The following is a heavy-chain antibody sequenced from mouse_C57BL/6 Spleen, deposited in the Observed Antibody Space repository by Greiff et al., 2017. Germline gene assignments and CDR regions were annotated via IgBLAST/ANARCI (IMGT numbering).Heavy chain of an antibody. CDR2: IYPGDGDT. CDR3: ANSLYYAMDY. D-gene: IGHD6-2*01. J-gene: IGHJ4*01. Sequence: VKLQESGAELVKPGASVKISCKASGYAFSSYWMNWVKQRPGKGLEWIGQIYPGDGDTNYNGKFKGKATLTADKSSSTAYMQLSSLTSEDSAVYFCANSLYYAMDYWGQGTSVTVSS. CDR1: GYAFSSYW. V-gene: IGHV1-80*01.